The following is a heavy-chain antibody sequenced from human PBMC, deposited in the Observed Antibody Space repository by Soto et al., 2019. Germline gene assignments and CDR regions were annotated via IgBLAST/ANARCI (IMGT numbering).Heavy chain of an antibody. V-gene: IGHV2-26*01. CDR1: GFSLSNARMG. J-gene: IGHJ5*02. CDR3: ARIRRANWNDGWFDP. D-gene: IGHD1-1*01. Sequence: QVTLKESGPVLVKPTETLTLTCTVSGFSLSNARMGVSWIRQPPGKALEWLAHIFSNDEKSYSTSLKSRLTITNETTKSQVVLTMTNMDPVDTATYYCARIRRANWNDGWFDPWGQGTLVTVSS. CDR2: IFSNDEK.